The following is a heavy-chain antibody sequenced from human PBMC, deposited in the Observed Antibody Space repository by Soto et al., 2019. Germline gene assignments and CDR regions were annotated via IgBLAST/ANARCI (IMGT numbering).Heavy chain of an antibody. CDR1: GGTFSSYA. D-gene: IGHD6-19*01. CDR3: ARKTESSSGWFYYYGMDV. Sequence: VASVKVSCKASGGTFSSYAISWVRQAPGQGLEWMGGIIPIFGTANYAQKFQGRVAITADESTSTAYMELSSLRSEDTAVYYCARKTESSSGWFYYYGMDVWGQGTTVTVSS. CDR2: IIPIFGTA. J-gene: IGHJ6*02. V-gene: IGHV1-69*13.